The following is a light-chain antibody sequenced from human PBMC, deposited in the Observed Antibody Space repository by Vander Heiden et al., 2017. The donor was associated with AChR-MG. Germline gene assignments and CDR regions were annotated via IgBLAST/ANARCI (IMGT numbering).Light chain of an antibody. CDR2: GNS. CDR1: SPNVGAGYD. CDR3: QSYDRSLSGSV. J-gene: IGLJ3*02. Sequence: QSVLTQPPSVSGAPGQRVTISCTGSSPNVGAGYDVEWYQQLPGTAPKLLIYGNSNRPSGVPDRFSGSKSGTSASLAITGLQAEDEADYYCQSYDRSLSGSVFGGGTKLTVL. V-gene: IGLV1-40*01.